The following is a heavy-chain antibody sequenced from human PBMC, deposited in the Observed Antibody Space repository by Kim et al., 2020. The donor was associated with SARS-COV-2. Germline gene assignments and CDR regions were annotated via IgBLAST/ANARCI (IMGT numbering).Heavy chain of an antibody. D-gene: IGHD3-3*01. CDR1: GFTFSSYE. J-gene: IGHJ4*02. Sequence: GGSLRLSCAASGFTFSSYEMNWVRQAPGKGLEWVSHISSSGSAIYYADSVKGRFTISRDNAKNSLYLQMNSLRAEDTAVYYCARVFGRGPPGYVDYWGQGTLVTVSS. CDR3: ARVFGRGPPGYVDY. V-gene: IGHV3-48*03. CDR2: ISSSGSAI.